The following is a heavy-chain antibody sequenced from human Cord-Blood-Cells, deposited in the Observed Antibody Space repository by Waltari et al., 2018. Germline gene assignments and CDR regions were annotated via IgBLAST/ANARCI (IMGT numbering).Heavy chain of an antibody. CDR3: ARSLYGSGSSFGP. Sequence: QVQLVESGGGVVQPGRSLRLSCAASGSTFSSYGMHWVSQAAAKGLVWVAVIWYDGSNKYYADSVKGRFTISRDNSKNTLYLQMNSLRAEDTAVYYCARSLYGSGSSFGPWGQGTLVTVSS. CDR1: GSTFSSYG. D-gene: IGHD3-10*01. CDR2: IWYDGSNK. V-gene: IGHV3-33*01. J-gene: IGHJ5*02.